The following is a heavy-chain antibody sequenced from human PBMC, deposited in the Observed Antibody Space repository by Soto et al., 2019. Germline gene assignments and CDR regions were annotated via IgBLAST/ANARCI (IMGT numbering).Heavy chain of an antibody. V-gene: IGHV3-53*01. CDR2: IYSGGST. J-gene: IGHJ4*02. CDR1: GFTVSSNY. Sequence: PGGSLRLSCAASGFTVSSNYMSWVRQSPGKGLEWVSVIYSGGSTYYADSVKGRFTISRDNSKNTLYLQMNSLRAEDTAVYYCARVQHYYDSSGYPRGGFDYWGQGTLVTVSS. D-gene: IGHD3-22*01. CDR3: ARVQHYYDSSGYPRGGFDY.